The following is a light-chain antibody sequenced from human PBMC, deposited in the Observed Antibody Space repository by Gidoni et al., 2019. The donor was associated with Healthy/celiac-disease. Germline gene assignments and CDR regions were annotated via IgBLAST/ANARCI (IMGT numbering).Light chain of an antibody. CDR1: SSDVGVYKY. J-gene: IGLJ1*01. CDR2: DVS. CDR3: CSYAGSYSFV. V-gene: IGLV2-11*01. Sequence: QSALTQPRSVSGSPGQSVTISCTGTSSDVGVYKYVSWYQQHPGKAPKLMIYDVSKRPSGVPDRFSGSKSGNTASLTISGLQAEDKADYYCCSYAGSYSFVFGTGTKVTVL.